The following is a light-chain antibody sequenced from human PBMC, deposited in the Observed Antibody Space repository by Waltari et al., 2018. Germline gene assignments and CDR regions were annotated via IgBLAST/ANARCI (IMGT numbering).Light chain of an antibody. CDR3: QQNCSPRRT. V-gene: IGKV1-39*01. J-gene: IGKJ2*01. CDR2: AAS. CDR1: QSISSY. Sequence: DIQMTQSPSSLSASVGDRVTITCRASQSISSYLNWDQQKPGKAPKLLIHAASSLQSGVPSRFTGSGSGTDFILTISSLQPEDFATYYWQQNCSPRRTFGEGTKLEIK.